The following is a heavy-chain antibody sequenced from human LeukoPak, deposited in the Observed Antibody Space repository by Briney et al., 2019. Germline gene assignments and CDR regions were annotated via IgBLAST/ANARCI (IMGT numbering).Heavy chain of an antibody. V-gene: IGHV3-30*02. CDR3: ARGPFGGGAMGPDY. CDR1: GFTFSSYG. CDR2: IRYDGSNK. Sequence: GGSLRLSCAASGFTFSSYGMHWVRQAPGKGLEWVAFIRYDGSNKYYADSVKGRFTISRDNAKNTLYLQMNSLRAEDTAVYYCARGPFGGGAMGPDYWGQGTLVTVSS. D-gene: IGHD2-21*01. J-gene: IGHJ4*02.